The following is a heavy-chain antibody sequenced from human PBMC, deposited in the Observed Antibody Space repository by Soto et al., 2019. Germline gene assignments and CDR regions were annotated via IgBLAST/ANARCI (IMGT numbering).Heavy chain of an antibody. CDR3: AREMTTRVMDV. J-gene: IGHJ6*04. CDR1: GYTFTSYD. Sequence: QVQLVQSGAEVKKPGASVKVSCKASGYTFTSYDINWVRQATGQGLEWMGWMNPNSGNTAYAQKSHGRVTMTRNTSISTAYRELSSLRSEDTAVYYGAREMTTRVMDVWGKGTTVTVSS. V-gene: IGHV1-8*01. D-gene: IGHD1-1*01. CDR2: MNPNSGNT.